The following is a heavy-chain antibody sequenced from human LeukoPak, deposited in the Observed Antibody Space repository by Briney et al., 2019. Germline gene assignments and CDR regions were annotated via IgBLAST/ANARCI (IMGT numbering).Heavy chain of an antibody. D-gene: IGHD3-22*01. Sequence: SETLSLTCTVSGGSISSGGSYWSWIRQHPGKGLEWIGYIYYSGSTYYNPSLKSRVTRSVATSKSEFCLMLSSVSVADTDMYYCVRVDRRWLLPFDYWGQGTLVTVSS. CDR1: GGSISSGGSY. V-gene: IGHV4-31*03. CDR3: VRVDRRWLLPFDY. J-gene: IGHJ4*02. CDR2: IYYSGST.